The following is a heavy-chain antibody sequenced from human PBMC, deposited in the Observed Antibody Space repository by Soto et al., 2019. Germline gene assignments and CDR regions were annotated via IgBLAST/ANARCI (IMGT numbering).Heavy chain of an antibody. D-gene: IGHD3-9*01. CDR3: AHKGPEDWPLDY. V-gene: IGHV2-5*02. CDR2: IYWDDSK. Sequence: QITLKESGPTLVRPTQTLTLTCAFSGFSLRTSGVGVGWIRQPPGKALEWLAVIYWDDSKHYSPSLRSRLTITKDTSKNQVVLTMTNMDPMDTGTYYCAHKGPEDWPLDYWGQGTLVTVSS. J-gene: IGHJ4*02. CDR1: GFSLRTSGVG.